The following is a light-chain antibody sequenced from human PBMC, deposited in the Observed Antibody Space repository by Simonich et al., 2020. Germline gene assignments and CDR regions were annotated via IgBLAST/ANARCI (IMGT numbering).Light chain of an antibody. Sequence: DIVMTQSPDSLAVSLGERATINCKSSQSVLYSSNNKNYLAWYQQKPGQPPKLLIYWAPTRESGVPDRFSGSRSGTDFTLTISSLQAEDVAVYYCQQYYSTPFTFGPGTKVDIK. J-gene: IGKJ3*01. CDR1: QSVLYSSNNKNY. CDR2: WAP. CDR3: QQYYSTPFT. V-gene: IGKV4-1*01.